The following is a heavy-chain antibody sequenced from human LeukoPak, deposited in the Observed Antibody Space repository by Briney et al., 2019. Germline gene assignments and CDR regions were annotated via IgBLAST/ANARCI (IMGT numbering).Heavy chain of an antibody. Sequence: GGSLRLSCAASGFTFSSYAMHWVRQAPGKGLEWVAVISYDGSNKYYADSVKGRFTISRDNAKNSLYLQMNSLRAEDTAVYYCARVMYYYGSGSYPTYDYWGQGTLVTVSS. CDR2: ISYDGSNK. CDR3: ARVMYYYGSGSYPTYDY. D-gene: IGHD3-10*01. J-gene: IGHJ4*02. V-gene: IGHV3-30-3*01. CDR1: GFTFSSYA.